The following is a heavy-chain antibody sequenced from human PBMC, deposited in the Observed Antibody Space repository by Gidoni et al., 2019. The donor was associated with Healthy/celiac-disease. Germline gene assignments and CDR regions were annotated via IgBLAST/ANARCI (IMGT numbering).Heavy chain of an antibody. CDR2: ISGSGGST. CDR3: AKGYYYDSSGYYAPVFDY. D-gene: IGHD3-22*01. J-gene: IGHJ4*02. CDR1: GFTFSIYA. V-gene: IGHV3-23*01. Sequence: EVQLLESGGGLVQPGGSLRLSCAASGFTFSIYARSWVRQAPGKGLEWVSAISGSGGSTYYADSVKGRLNISRDNSKNTLYLQMNSLRAEDTAVYYCAKGYYYDSSGYYAPVFDYWGQGTLVTVSS.